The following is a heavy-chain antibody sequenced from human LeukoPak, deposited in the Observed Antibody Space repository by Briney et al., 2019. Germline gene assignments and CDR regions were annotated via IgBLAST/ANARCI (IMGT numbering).Heavy chain of an antibody. D-gene: IGHD3-22*01. CDR1: GGSISSYY. J-gene: IGHJ6*02. V-gene: IGHV4-34*01. CDR2: INHSGST. Sequence: SETLSLTCTVSGGSISSYYWSWIRQPPGKGLEWIGEINHSGSTNYNPSLKSRVTISVDTSKNQFSLKLSSVTAADTAVYYCARDEIYYDSSGYYYYYYYGMDVWGQGTTVTVSS. CDR3: ARDEIYYDSSGYYYYYYYGMDV.